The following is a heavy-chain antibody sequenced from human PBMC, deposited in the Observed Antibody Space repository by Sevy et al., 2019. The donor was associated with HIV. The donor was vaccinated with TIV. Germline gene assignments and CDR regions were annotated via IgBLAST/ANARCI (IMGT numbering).Heavy chain of an antibody. J-gene: IGHJ4*02. CDR2: IYDSGST. CDR1: GDSVSGGNYY. CDR3: ARGLFDY. V-gene: IGHV4-61*01. Sequence: SETLSLTCTVSGDSVSGGNYYWSWLRQPPGKGREWFRYIYDSGSTNYTPSLKSPVTISIDTSKNQFSLRATSVTAADTAVYYCARGLFDYWGQGTLVTVSS.